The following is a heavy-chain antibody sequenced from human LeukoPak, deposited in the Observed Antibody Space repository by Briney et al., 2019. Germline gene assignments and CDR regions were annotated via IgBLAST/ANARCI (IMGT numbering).Heavy chain of an antibody. Sequence: PGGSLRLSCAASGFTFSSYSINWVRQAPGKGLEWVSSISSSSSYIYYADSVKGRFTISRDNAKNSLYLQMNSLRAEDTAVYYCARGGAAAADYWGQGTLVTVSS. V-gene: IGHV3-21*01. CDR1: GFTFSSYS. CDR3: ARGGAAAADY. CDR2: ISSSSSYI. D-gene: IGHD6-13*01. J-gene: IGHJ4*02.